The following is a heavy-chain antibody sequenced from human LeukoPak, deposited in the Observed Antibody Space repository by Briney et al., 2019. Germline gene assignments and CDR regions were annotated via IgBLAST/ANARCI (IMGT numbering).Heavy chain of an antibody. CDR1: GGIFSSYT. J-gene: IGHJ4*02. Sequence: SVKVSCKASGGIFSSYTISWVRQAPGQGLEWMGRIIPLPGIANYAQKFQGRVTIIADKSTSTAYMELSSLRSEDTAVYYCAKDDADSAYADGDYWGQGTLVTVSS. V-gene: IGHV1-69*04. CDR3: AKDDADSAYADGDY. CDR2: IIPLPGIA. D-gene: IGHD5-12*01.